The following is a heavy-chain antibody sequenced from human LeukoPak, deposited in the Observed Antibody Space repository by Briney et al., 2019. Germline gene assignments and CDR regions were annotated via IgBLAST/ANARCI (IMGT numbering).Heavy chain of an antibody. CDR3: ARPSGWYPNTYYFDY. Sequence: SETLSLTCAVYGGSFSGYYWSWIRQPPGKVLEWIGEINHSGSTNYNPSLKSRVTISVDTSKNQFSLKLSSVTAADTAVYYCARPSGWYPNTYYFDYWGQGTLVTVSS. CDR2: INHSGST. V-gene: IGHV4-34*01. D-gene: IGHD6-19*01. J-gene: IGHJ4*02. CDR1: GGSFSGYY.